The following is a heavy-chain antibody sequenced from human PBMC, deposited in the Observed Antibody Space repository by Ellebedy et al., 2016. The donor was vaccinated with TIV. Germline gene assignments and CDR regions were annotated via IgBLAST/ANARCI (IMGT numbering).Heavy chain of an antibody. CDR3: AREGFGSGHCGGFDV. V-gene: IGHV3-23*01. D-gene: IGHD6-19*01. J-gene: IGHJ3*01. Sequence: GESLKISCAASGLTFSNNAMSWVRQAPGKGLEWVSVISGSGLGGYRYYSDSVKGRFTISRDDSQNTLYLQMNSLRVDDMAVYYCAREGFGSGHCGGFDVWGQGTLVTVSS. CDR1: GLTFSNNA. CDR2: ISGSGLGGYR.